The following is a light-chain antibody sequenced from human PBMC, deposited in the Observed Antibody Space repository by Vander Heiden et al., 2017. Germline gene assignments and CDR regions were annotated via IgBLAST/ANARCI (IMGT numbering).Light chain of an antibody. V-gene: IGKV1-5*03. CDR1: QSISSW. J-gene: IGKJ1*01. CDR2: QAS. CDR3: QKEKSYSPPPRT. Sequence: DIQMTQSPSTLSASVGDRVTITCRASQSISSWLAWYQQKPGKAPKLLIYQASRLEKGGPTKFSGKGTGTKFPLTNRSLEPDCFATYYCQKEKSYSPPPRTFGQGTKVEIK.